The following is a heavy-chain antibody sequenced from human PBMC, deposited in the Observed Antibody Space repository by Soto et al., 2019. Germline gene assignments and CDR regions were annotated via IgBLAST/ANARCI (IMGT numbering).Heavy chain of an antibody. CDR3: AKSAGYSYGTDNYYYGMDV. V-gene: IGHV3-23*01. CDR1: GCTFTNYA. D-gene: IGHD5-18*01. Sequence: GVSLRLSCAASGCTFTNYAMRWVRQTPGRGLEWVSAITGGGAGIYYADSVKGRFTISRDNSKDTLYLQMNSLRVDDTAVYYCAKSAGYSYGTDNYYYGMDVWGQGTTVTVSS. J-gene: IGHJ6*02. CDR2: ITGGGAGI.